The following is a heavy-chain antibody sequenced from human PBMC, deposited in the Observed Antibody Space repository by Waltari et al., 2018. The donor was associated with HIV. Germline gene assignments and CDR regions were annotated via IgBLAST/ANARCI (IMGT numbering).Heavy chain of an antibody. Sequence: QLHESGPGLVKPSETLSLTCTVSGASITTNNFYWGCVRQPPGKGLEFIGTIYYSGNTYYNASLKPRVTMSVDRSKNQFFLHLRSVSAADTAIYFCARTHDFDRSGYSFDPWGQGILVRVSA. CDR2: IYYSGNT. J-gene: IGHJ5*02. CDR3: ARTHDFDRSGYSFDP. CDR1: GASITTNNFY. V-gene: IGHV4-39*07. D-gene: IGHD3-22*01.